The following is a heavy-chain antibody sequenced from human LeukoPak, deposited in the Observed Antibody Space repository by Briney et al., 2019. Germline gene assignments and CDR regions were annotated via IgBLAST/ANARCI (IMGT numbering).Heavy chain of an antibody. CDR3: ARGCSSTSCYCFDY. CDR2: IYSGGST. Sequence: GGSLRLSCAASGFTLSSKYISWVRQAPGKGLEWVSVIYSGGSTYYADSVKGRFTISRDNSKNTLYLQMNSLRAEDTAVYYCARGCSSTSCYCFDYWGQGTLVTVSS. J-gene: IGHJ4*02. V-gene: IGHV3-53*01. D-gene: IGHD2-2*01. CDR1: GFTLSSKY.